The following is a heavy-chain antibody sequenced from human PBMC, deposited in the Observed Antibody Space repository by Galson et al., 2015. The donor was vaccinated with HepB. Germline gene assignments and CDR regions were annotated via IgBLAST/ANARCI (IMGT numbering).Heavy chain of an antibody. CDR2: TRSKAYSFAT. D-gene: IGHD4-17*01. CDR3: TRRSDYGDYVDY. CDR1: GFVFSASA. Sequence: SLRLSCAASGFVFSASAMHWVRQASGKGLEWVGRTRSKAYSFATEYAASVKGRFTISRHDSRNTAYLQMNSLNTEDTAVYYCTRRSDYGDYVDYWGQGTLVTGSS. V-gene: IGHV3-73*01. J-gene: IGHJ4*02.